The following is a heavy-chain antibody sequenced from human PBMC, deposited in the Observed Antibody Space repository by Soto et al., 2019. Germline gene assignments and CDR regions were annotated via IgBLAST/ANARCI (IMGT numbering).Heavy chain of an antibody. Sequence: SETLSLTCTVSGGSISIYYWSWIRQPAGKGLEWIGRIYASGSTNYNPSLNSRVTMSVDTSKNQFSLKLSSVTAADTAVYYCARDRAVTGNDNWFDPWGQGTLVTVS. CDR3: ARDRAVTGNDNWFDP. CDR1: GGSISIYY. V-gene: IGHV4-4*07. CDR2: IYASGST. J-gene: IGHJ5*02. D-gene: IGHD1-20*01.